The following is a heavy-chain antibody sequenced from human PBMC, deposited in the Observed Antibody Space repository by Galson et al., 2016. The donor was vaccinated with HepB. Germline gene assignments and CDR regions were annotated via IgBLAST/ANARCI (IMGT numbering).Heavy chain of an antibody. V-gene: IGHV1-46*01. J-gene: IGHJ6*02. CDR2: INPSGGRT. CDR3: ASSRYYDFWSGYLTSGEGMDV. CDR1: GYTFTSHY. D-gene: IGHD3-3*01. Sequence: SGYTFTSHYMHWVRQAPGQGLEWMGIINPSGGRTSYAQKFQGRVTMTRDASTSTVYMEQSSLRSEDRAVYYCASSRYYDFWSGYLTSGEGMDVWGQGTTVTVSS.